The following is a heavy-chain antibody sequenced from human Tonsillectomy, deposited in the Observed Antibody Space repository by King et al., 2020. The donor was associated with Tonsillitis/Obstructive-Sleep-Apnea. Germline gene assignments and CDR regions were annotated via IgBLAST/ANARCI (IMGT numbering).Heavy chain of an antibody. CDR1: GGSFSGYY. J-gene: IGHJ4*02. V-gene: IGHV4-34*01. CDR2: INHSGST. Sequence: VQLQQWGAGLLKPSETLSLTCAVYGGSFSGYYWSWIRQPPGKGLEWIGEINHSGSTNYNPSLKSRVTISVDTSKNQFSLKLSSVTAADTAVYYCARLQLWLGSDYWGQGTLVTVSS. CDR3: ARLQLWLGSDY. D-gene: IGHD5-18*01.